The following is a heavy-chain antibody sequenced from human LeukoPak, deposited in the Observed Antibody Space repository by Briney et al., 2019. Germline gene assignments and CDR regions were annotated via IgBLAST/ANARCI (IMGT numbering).Heavy chain of an antibody. Sequence: ASVKVSCKASGYTFTGYYMHWVRQAPGQGLEWMGWINPNSGGTNYAQKFQCRVTMTRDTSISTAYMELSRLRSDDTAVYYCARPGYCSSTSCYSLDPWGQGTLVTVSS. V-gene: IGHV1-2*02. CDR1: GYTFTGYY. D-gene: IGHD2-2*01. CDR2: INPNSGGT. J-gene: IGHJ5*02. CDR3: ARPGYCSSTSCYSLDP.